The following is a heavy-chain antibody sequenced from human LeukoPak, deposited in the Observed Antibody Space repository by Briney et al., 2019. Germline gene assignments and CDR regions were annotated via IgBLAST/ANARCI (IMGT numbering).Heavy chain of an antibody. CDR2: ISAYNGNT. CDR3: ARRVSYGSGSYPLDY. Sequence: ASVKVSCRASGYTFTSYGISWVRQAPGQGLEWMGWISAYNGNTNYAQKLQGRVTMTTDTSTSTAYMELRSLRSDDTAVYYCARRVSYGSGSYPLDYWGQGTLVTVSS. D-gene: IGHD3-10*01. CDR1: GYTFTSYG. J-gene: IGHJ4*02. V-gene: IGHV1-18*01.